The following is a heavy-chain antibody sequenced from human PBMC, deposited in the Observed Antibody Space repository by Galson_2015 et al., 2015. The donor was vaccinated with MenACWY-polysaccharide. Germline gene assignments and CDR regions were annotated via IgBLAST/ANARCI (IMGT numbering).Heavy chain of an antibody. V-gene: IGHV3-64*01. D-gene: IGHD2-15*01. CDR2: ISSNGGST. CDR3: ARAPLWCSGGSCSRGPDY. J-gene: IGHJ4*02. CDR1: GFTFSSHG. Sequence: SLRLSCAASGFTFSSHGMHWVRQAPGKGLEYVSAISSNGGSTYYANSVKGRFTISRDNFKNTLSLQLVSLRVEDMAMYYCARAPLWCSGGSCSRGPDYWGQGTLVTVSS.